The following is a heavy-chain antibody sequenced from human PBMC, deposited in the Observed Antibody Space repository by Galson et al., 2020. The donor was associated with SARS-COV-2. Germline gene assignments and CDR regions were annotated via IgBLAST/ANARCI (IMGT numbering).Heavy chain of an antibody. D-gene: IGHD3-22*01. CDR3: ATQEFYYGSSGYEESDYGMDV. CDR1: GLTFSNYW. J-gene: IGHJ6*02. CDR2: INGDGRSR. Sequence: GRSLRLSCAASGLTFSNYWMHWVRQAPGKGLVWVSRINGDGRSRTYADSVKGRLTISRDSPKNTVSLQMNSLRAEDTAVYYCATQEFYYGSSGYEESDYGMDVWGQGTTVTVSS. V-gene: IGHV3-74*01.